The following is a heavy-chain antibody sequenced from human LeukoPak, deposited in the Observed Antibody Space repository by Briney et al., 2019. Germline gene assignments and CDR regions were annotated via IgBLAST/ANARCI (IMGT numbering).Heavy chain of an antibody. V-gene: IGHV3-21*01. CDR2: ISSSSSYI. CDR3: ARDIGHGDYVDAFDI. J-gene: IGHJ3*02. D-gene: IGHD4-17*01. Sequence: GGSLRLSCAASGFTFSSYSMNWVRQAPGKGLEWVSSISSSSSYIYYADSVKGRFTISRDNAKNSLYLQMNSLRAEDTAVYYCARDIGHGDYVDAFDIWGQGTMLTVSS. CDR1: GFTFSSYS.